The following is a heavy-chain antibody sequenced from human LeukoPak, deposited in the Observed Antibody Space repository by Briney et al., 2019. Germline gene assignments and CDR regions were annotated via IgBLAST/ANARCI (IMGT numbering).Heavy chain of an antibody. V-gene: IGHV4-30-2*01. CDR1: GGSIGSGGYY. D-gene: IGHD6-13*01. CDR3: ARDRIAAAGTDY. J-gene: IGHJ4*02. CDR2: NYHSGST. Sequence: PSETLSLTCTVSGGSIGSGGYYWSWIRQPPGKGLEWIGYNYHSGSTYYNPSLKSRVTISVDRSKNQFSLKLSSVTAADTAVYYCARDRIAAAGTDYWGQGTLVTVSS.